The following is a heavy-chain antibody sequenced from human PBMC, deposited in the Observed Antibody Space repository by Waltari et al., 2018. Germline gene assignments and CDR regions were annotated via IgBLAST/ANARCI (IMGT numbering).Heavy chain of an antibody. CDR1: GLSFCPYG. D-gene: IGHD2-2*01. J-gene: IGHJ4*02. Sequence: VQLVESGGGLVQPGGSLRLSCAAAGLSFCPYGLHWVRQGPGKGLVWVSRINGDESTTNYADSVKGRFTISRDNAKNTLYLQMNSLRAEDTAVYYCAAPHSTSWYVSDYWGQGALVTVSS. CDR3: AAPHSTSWYVSDY. CDR2: INGDESTT. V-gene: IGHV3-74*01.